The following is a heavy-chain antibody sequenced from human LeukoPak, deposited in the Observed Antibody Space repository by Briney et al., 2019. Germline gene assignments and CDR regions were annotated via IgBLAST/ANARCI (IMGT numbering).Heavy chain of an antibody. CDR3: ARHGEGYDILTGSYYYYGMDV. V-gene: IGHV4-59*08. D-gene: IGHD3-9*01. CDR2: IYYSGST. CDR1: GGSISSYY. J-gene: IGHJ6*02. Sequence: SETLSLTCTVSGGSISSYYWSWIRQPPGKGLEWIGYIYYSGSTNYNPSLKSRVTISVDTSKNQFSLKLSSVTAADTAVYYCARHGEGYDILTGSYYYYGMDVWGRGTTVTVSS.